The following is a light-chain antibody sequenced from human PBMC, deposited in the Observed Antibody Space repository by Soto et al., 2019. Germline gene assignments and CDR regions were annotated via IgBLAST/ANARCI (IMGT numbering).Light chain of an antibody. V-gene: IGLV2-8*01. J-gene: IGLJ1*01. Sequence: SRPGTPRQAETRSGPASISDGCDNYFSWYQRHLGKSPKLIIYXLSQRPSGVPDRFSGSKSGNTASLTVSGLQTEDEADYYCSAYAGSNNFVFGSGTKVTVL. CDR3: SAYAGSNNFV. CDR2: XLS. CDR1: ISDGCDNY.